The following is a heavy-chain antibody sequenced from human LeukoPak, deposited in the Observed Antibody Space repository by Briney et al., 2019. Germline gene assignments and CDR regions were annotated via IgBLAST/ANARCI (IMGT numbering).Heavy chain of an antibody. CDR3: TRDHRDDWNPGYYFDY. D-gene: IGHD1-1*01. CDR2: IKTKVYGGTT. Sequence: PGGSLRLSCAVSGFDFGDFAMNWVRQAPGQGLEWVGFIKTKVYGGTTEYAASVKGRFTISRDDSKAIAYLQMNDLKTEDTAVYFCTRDHRDDWNPGYYFDYWGQGTLVTVSS. J-gene: IGHJ4*02. V-gene: IGHV3-49*04. CDR1: GFDFGDFA.